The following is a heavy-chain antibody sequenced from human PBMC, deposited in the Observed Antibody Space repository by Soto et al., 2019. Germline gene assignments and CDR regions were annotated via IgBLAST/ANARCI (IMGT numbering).Heavy chain of an antibody. Sequence: QVQLVESGGGVVQPGTSLTLSCAASGFTLSIYAMHWVRQAPGKGLEWVAAMSFDGTRYYADSVKGRSTISRDSARNTVFLQTSGLRVDDTALYYCTRGRPLPSMNTGDEPLDIWGQGTMVTVS. CDR3: TRGRPLPSMNTGDEPLDI. V-gene: IGHV3-30*03. D-gene: IGHD3-16*01. J-gene: IGHJ3*02. CDR1: GFTLSIYA. CDR2: MSFDGTR.